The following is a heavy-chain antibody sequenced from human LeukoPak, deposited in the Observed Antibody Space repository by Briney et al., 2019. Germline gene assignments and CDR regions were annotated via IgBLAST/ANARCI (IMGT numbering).Heavy chain of an antibody. J-gene: IGHJ4*02. CDR2: INPNTGAT. CDR3: ARLGADCSDGTCYSDLKFDY. CDR1: GYTFTDYS. V-gene: IGHV1-2*02. D-gene: IGHD2-15*01. Sequence: ASVKVSCKVSGYTFTDYSLHWVRQAPGQGPEWMGWINPNTGATKYAQNFQGRVTMTRDTSISTAYMELTRLRSDDTAVYYCARLGADCSDGTCYSDLKFDYWGQGTLVTVSS.